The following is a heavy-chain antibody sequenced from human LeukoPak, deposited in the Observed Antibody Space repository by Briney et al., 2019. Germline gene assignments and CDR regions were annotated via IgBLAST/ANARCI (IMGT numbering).Heavy chain of an antibody. V-gene: IGHV3-20*04. J-gene: IGHJ2*01. CDR1: GFTFSSYS. CDR3: ARDTGGGDSIYWYFDL. CDR2: INWNGGST. D-gene: IGHD2-21*02. Sequence: GGSLRLSCAASGFTFSSYSMNWVRQAPGKGLEWVSGINWNGGSTGYADSVKGRFTISRDNAKNSLYLQMNSLRAEDTALYYCARDTGGGDSIYWYFDLWGRGTLVTVSS.